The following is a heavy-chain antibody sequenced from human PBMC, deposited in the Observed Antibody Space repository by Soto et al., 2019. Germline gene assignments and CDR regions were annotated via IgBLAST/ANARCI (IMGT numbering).Heavy chain of an antibody. CDR3: ARDGWIQLWSTGYFDL. J-gene: IGHJ2*01. CDR1: GFTFSNYG. D-gene: IGHD5-18*01. V-gene: IGHV3-33*01. Sequence: QGQLVESGGGVVQPGRSLRLSCAASGFTFSNYGMHWVRQAPGKGLEWVAVVYYDGSDKYYADSVKGRFTISRDNSKNTVYLQMNSLRAEDAAVYYCARDGWIQLWSTGYFDLWGRGTLVTVSS. CDR2: VYYDGSDK.